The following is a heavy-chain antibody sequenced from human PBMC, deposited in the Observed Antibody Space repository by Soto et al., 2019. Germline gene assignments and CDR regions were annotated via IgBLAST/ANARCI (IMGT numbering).Heavy chain of an antibody. CDR3: ARARLQYSSSPY. J-gene: IGHJ4*02. V-gene: IGHV1-18*01. D-gene: IGHD6-6*01. Sequence: ASVKVSCKASGYTFTSYGISWVRQAPGQGLEWMGWISAYNGNTNYAQKLQGRVTMTTDTSTSTAYMELRSLRSDDTAVYYCARARLQYSSSPYCGQGPLVTVSS. CDR1: GYTFTSYG. CDR2: ISAYNGNT.